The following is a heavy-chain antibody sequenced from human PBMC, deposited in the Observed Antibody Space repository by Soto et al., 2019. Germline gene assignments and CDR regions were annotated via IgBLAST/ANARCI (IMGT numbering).Heavy chain of an antibody. D-gene: IGHD6-13*01. V-gene: IGHV4-39*07. Sequence: SETLSLTCTVSGGSISSDNCLWGWIRQPPGKGLEWIGNIYYRWTTYYNPSLKSRVTISVDTSKNQFSLKLSSVTAADTAVYYCARARATIAAAAIFDCWGQGTLVTVSS. CDR3: ARARATIAAAAIFDC. J-gene: IGHJ4*02. CDR1: GGSISSDNCL. CDR2: IYYRWTT.